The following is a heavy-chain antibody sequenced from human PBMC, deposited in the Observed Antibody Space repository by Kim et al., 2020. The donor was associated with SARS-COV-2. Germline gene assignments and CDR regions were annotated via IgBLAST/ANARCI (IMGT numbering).Heavy chain of an antibody. CDR2: ISGSDGRT. D-gene: IGHD3-22*01. CDR3: AKVGRITYFDSFDS. Sequence: GGSLRLSCAASGFTFSSYAMTWVRQAPGKGLEWVSDISGSDGRTDYADSVKGRFTISRDNSKNTLFLEINSLRVEDTAVYYCAKVGRITYFDSFDSWGQG. V-gene: IGHV3-23*01. J-gene: IGHJ5*02. CDR1: GFTFSSYA.